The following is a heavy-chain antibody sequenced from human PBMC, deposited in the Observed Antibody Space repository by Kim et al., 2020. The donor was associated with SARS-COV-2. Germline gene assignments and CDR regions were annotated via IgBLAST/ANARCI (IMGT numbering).Heavy chain of an antibody. CDR2: INHSGST. V-gene: IGHV4-34*01. CDR1: GGSFSGYY. Sequence: SETLSLTCAVYGGSFSGYYWSWIRQPPGKGLEWIGEINHSGSTNYNPSLKSRVTISVDTSKNQFSLKLSSVTAADTAVYYCARAGRQWLVRPLFYYCDYWGQGTLVTVSS. CDR3: ARAGRQWLVRPLFYYCDY. J-gene: IGHJ4*02. D-gene: IGHD6-19*01.